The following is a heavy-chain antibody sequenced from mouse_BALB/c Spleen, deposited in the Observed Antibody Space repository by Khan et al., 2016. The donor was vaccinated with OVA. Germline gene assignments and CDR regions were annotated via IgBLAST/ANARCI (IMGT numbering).Heavy chain of an antibody. CDR3: ARSVTITTVVATDFDY. CDR1: GYSITSDYA. CDR2: ISYSGRI. V-gene: IGHV3-2*02. D-gene: IGHD1-1*01. J-gene: IGHJ2*01. Sequence: EVQLQESGPGLVKPSQSLSLTCTVTGYSITSDYAWNWIRQFPGNKLEWMGYISYSGRISYNPSLKSRIPITRDTSKNQFFLQLNSVTTEDTATYYGARSVTITTVVATDFDYWGQGTTLTVSA.